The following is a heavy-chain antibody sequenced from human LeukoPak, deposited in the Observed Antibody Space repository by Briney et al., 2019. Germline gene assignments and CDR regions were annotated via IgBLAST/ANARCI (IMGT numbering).Heavy chain of an antibody. CDR2: ISSSSSYI. V-gene: IGHV3-21*01. CDR3: ARDRIAARLVDY. Sequence: GGSLRLSCAASGFTFSSYSMNWVRQAPGKGLEWVSSISSSSSYIYYADSVKGRFTISRVNAKNSLYLQMNSLRAEDTAVYYCARDRIAARLVDYWGQGTLVTVSS. J-gene: IGHJ4*02. CDR1: GFTFSSYS. D-gene: IGHD6-6*01.